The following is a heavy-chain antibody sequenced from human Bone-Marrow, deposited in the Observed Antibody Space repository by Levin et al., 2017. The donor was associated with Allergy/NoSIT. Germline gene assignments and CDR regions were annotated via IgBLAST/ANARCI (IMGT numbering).Heavy chain of an antibody. J-gene: IGHJ6*03. CDR2: IWHDGSKK. V-gene: IGHV3-33*01. CDR1: GFIFNTYA. CDR3: AASPDDYNYSLNYYYMDV. Sequence: GESLKISCAASGFIFNTYAMNWVRQAPGKGLEWVAVIWHDGSKKFYADSVKGRFTVSRDNSRDTLYLQMNSLRAEDTATYYCAASPDDYNYSLNYYYMDVWGKGTAVTVSS. D-gene: IGHD5-24*01.